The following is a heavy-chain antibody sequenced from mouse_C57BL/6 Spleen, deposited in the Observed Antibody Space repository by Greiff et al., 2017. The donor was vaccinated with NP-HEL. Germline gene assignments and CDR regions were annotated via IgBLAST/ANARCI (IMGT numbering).Heavy chain of an antibody. Sequence: QVQLKQPGAELVRPGSSVKLSCKASGYTFTSYWMHWVKQRPIQGLEWIGNIDPSDSETHYNQKFKDKATLTVDKSSSTAYMQLSSLTSEDSAVYYCARSIYYYGSSYGFDYWGQGTTLTVSS. CDR3: ARSIYYYGSSYGFDY. V-gene: IGHV1-52*01. D-gene: IGHD1-1*01. CDR2: IDPSDSET. J-gene: IGHJ2*01. CDR1: GYTFTSYW.